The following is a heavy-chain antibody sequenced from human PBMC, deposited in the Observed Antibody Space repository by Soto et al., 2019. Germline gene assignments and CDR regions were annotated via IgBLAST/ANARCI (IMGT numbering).Heavy chain of an antibody. CDR1: GFIFSNYV. CDR2: ISDSGGTS. Sequence: EVQLVASGGGLVQPGGSLRLSCAASGFIFSNYVMSWVRQAPGKGLEWVSSISDSGGTSYYADSVKGRFTISRDKSKNTLYLQMNSLRAEDTAIYYCAKRPRALLTFDYWGQGTLVTVSS. CDR3: AKRPRALLTFDY. V-gene: IGHV3-23*04. J-gene: IGHJ4*02. D-gene: IGHD1-26*01.